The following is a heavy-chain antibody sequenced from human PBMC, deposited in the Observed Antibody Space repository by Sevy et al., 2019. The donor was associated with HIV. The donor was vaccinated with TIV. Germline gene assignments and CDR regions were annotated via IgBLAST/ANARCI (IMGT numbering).Heavy chain of an antibody. J-gene: IGHJ3*02. Sequence: GGSLRLSCSASGFTFSSYAMRWVRQAPGKGLEYVSAISSNGGSTYYADSVKGRLTISRDNSKNTLYLQMSSLRAEDTAVYYCVRDDSSGYYAFDIWGQGTMVTVSS. CDR1: GFTFSSYA. D-gene: IGHD3-22*01. CDR2: ISSNGGST. V-gene: IGHV3-64D*06. CDR3: VRDDSSGYYAFDI.